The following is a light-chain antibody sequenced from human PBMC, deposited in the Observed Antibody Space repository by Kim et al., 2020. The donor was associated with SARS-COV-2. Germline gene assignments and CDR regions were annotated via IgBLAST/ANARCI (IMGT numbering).Light chain of an antibody. Sequence: PAYISCRSNQSLLHSNGYNYLDWYLQKPGQSPQVLIYLGSNRASGVPDRFSGSGSGTDFTLKISRVEAEDVGVYYCMQALQTPLTFGGGTKVDIK. J-gene: IGKJ4*01. CDR3: MQALQTPLT. CDR2: LGS. CDR1: QSLLHSNGYNY. V-gene: IGKV2-28*01.